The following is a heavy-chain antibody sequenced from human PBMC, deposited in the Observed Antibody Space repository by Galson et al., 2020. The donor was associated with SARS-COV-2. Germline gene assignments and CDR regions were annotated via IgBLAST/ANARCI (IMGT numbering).Heavy chain of an antibody. CDR2: VYPSGTT. V-gene: IGHV4-38-2*02. D-gene: IGHD3-22*01. Sequence: SETLSLTCTVSGYSVSTTNYWGWVRQPPGRGLAWIGSVYPSGTTYYNPSLKSRVTISVDTSKNQFSLRLDSVNAADTALYYCARQGVNMIVLVTVPGWYFDLWGRGTLVTVSS. J-gene: IGHJ2*01. CDR1: GYSVSTTNY. CDR3: ARQGVNMIVLVTVPGWYFDL.